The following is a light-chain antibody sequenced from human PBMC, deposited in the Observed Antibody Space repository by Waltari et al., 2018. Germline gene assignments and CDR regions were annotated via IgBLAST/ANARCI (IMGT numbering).Light chain of an antibody. J-gene: IGKJ2*02. CDR3: QHSFSAPCT. Sequence: IQMTQSPSSLAASVAARVTITCRASQLLSPYVAWYQQKAGMAPQLLIDGAYHLHSGVPSRFSGSGSGTDATLTISSLQAEDFATYCCQHSFSAPCTFGQAPKLQL. CDR2: GAY. CDR1: QLLSPY. V-gene: IGKV1-39*01.